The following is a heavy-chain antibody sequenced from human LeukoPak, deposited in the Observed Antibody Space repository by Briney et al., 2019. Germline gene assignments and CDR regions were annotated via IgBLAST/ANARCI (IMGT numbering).Heavy chain of an antibody. CDR2: ISGGGGST. V-gene: IGHV3-23*01. Sequence: GGSLRLSCAASGFTFSSYVMNWVRQVPGKGLEWVSAISGGGGSTYYADSVKGRFTISRDNSNNTLYLEMNSLRADDTAVYYCAKSLIRGYYDTSGYYFFDNWGQGTLVTVSS. D-gene: IGHD3-22*01. CDR3: AKSLIRGYYDTSGYYFFDN. J-gene: IGHJ4*02. CDR1: GFTFSSYV.